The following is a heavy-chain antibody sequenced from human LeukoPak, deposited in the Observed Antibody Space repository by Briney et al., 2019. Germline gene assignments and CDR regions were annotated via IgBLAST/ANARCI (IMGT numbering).Heavy chain of an antibody. CDR1: GYTFTGYY. Sequence: ASVKVSCKASGYTFTGYYMHWVRQAPGQGLEWMGWINPNSGGTNYAQRFQDWVTMTRDTSISTAYMELSRLRSDDTAVYYCARDLRASGYDLGYWGQGTLVTVSS. CDR2: INPNSGGT. V-gene: IGHV1-2*04. CDR3: ARDLRASGYDLGY. J-gene: IGHJ4*02. D-gene: IGHD5-12*01.